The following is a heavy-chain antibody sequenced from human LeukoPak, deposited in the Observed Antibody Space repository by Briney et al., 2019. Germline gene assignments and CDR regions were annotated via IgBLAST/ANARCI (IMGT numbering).Heavy chain of an antibody. CDR3: ASAEPRGSSWYPS. D-gene: IGHD6-13*01. Sequence: SQTLSLTCTVSGGSISSGSYYWSWIRQPAGKGLEWIGRIYTSGSTNYNPSLKSRVTISVDKSKNQFSLKLSSVTAADTALYYCASAEPRGSSWYPSWGQGTLVTVSS. J-gene: IGHJ5*02. CDR1: GGSISSGSYY. CDR2: IYTSGST. V-gene: IGHV4-61*02.